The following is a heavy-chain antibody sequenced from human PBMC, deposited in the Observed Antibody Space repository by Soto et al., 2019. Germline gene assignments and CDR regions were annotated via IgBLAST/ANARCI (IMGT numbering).Heavy chain of an antibody. CDR3: ARSEGNDDPNFDY. CDR2: VYYSGST. J-gene: IGHJ4*02. CDR1: GGSISSGDYY. D-gene: IGHD1-1*01. V-gene: IGHV4-30-4*01. Sequence: QVQLQESGPGLVKPSQTLSLTCTVSGGSISSGDYYWSWIRQPPGKGLEWIGYVYYSGSTYYNPSHKSRVTISVDTSKNQFSLKLSSVTAADTAVYYCARSEGNDDPNFDYWGQGTLVTVSS.